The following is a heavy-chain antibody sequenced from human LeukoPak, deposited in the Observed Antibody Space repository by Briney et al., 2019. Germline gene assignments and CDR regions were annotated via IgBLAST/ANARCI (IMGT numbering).Heavy chain of an antibody. CDR1: GFTLSRYA. D-gene: IGHD3-10*01. J-gene: IGHJ3*01. CDR3: AKRMIRGVNHDAFDL. V-gene: IGHV3-23*01. CDR2: VSGSGGST. Sequence: GGSLRLSCAASGFTLSRYAMSWVRQAPGEGLEWVSAVSGSGGSTYYADSVKGLVTLSRDNSKNTRYQRMNSLRAEDTAVYYCAKRMIRGVNHDAFDLWGQGTMVTVSS.